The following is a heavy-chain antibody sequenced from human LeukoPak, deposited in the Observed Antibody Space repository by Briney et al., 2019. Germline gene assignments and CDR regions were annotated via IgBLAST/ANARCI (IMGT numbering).Heavy chain of an antibody. D-gene: IGHD2-2*01. CDR2: IIPIFGTA. CDR3: AEYCSSTSCNDY. Sequence: AASVKVSCKASGGTFSSYAISWVRQAPGQGLEWMGGIIPIFGTANYAQKFQGRVTITTDESTSTAYMELSSLRSEDTAVYYCAEYCSSTSCNDYWGQGTLVTVSS. CDR1: GGTFSSYA. V-gene: IGHV1-69*05. J-gene: IGHJ4*02.